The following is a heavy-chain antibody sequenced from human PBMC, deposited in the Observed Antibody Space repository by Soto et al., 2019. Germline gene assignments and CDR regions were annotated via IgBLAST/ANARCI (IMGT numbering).Heavy chain of an antibody. CDR1: GGSISTTNW. V-gene: IGHV4-4*02. CDR2: IYHGGST. D-gene: IGHD3-16*01. Sequence: QVQLQESGPGLVKPSGTLSLTCAVSGGSISTTNWWTWVRQPPGKGLEGIGEIYHGGSTNYNPTLKGRVTTTVVKSKHQSALKLNSVTASDTAVYYCAKVGGDGSLLLDYWGQGTLVTVSS. J-gene: IGHJ4*02. CDR3: AKVGGDGSLLLDY.